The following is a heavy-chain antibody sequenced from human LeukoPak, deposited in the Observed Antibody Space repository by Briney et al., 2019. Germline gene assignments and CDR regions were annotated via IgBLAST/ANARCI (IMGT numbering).Heavy chain of an antibody. V-gene: IGHV1-46*01. CDR1: GYTFPSYF. CDR2: INPSGGST. D-gene: IGHD4-23*01. J-gene: IGHJ4*02. CDR3: ARVFDGGSPIDY. Sequence: SSLRDSCKASGYTFPSYFMHSVRQAPGQGLEWMGIINPSGGSTGYAQKFQDRVTMTRDTSTSTVYMELSSLRSEDTAVYYCARVFDGGSPIDYWGQGTLVTVSS.